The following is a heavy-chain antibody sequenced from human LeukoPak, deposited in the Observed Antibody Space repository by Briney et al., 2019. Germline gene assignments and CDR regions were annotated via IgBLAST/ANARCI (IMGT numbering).Heavy chain of an antibody. CDR1: GYTLTSYA. D-gene: IGHD3-22*01. CDR3: ARQAPHSSGWYYFDY. Sequence: ASVKVSCTASGYTLTSYAISWVRQAPGQGLEWMGWISGYNGNTNYVQKLQGRVTMTTDTSTSTAYMELRSLRSDDTAVYYCARQAPHSSGWYYFDYWGQGTLVTVSS. CDR2: ISGYNGNT. J-gene: IGHJ4*02. V-gene: IGHV1-18*01.